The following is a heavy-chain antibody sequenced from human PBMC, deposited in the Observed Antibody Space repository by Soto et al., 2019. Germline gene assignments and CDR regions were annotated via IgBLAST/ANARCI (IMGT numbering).Heavy chain of an antibody. Sequence: GGSLRLSCAASGFTFSDYYMSWIRQAPGKGLEWVSYISSSGSTIYYADSVKGRFTISRDNAKNSLYLQMNSLRAEDTAVYYCARDPLEYSNYRVAKYYYYYYMDVWGKGTTVTVSS. CDR1: GFTFSDYY. J-gene: IGHJ6*03. CDR2: ISSSGSTI. CDR3: ARDPLEYSNYRVAKYYYYYYMDV. D-gene: IGHD4-4*01. V-gene: IGHV3-11*01.